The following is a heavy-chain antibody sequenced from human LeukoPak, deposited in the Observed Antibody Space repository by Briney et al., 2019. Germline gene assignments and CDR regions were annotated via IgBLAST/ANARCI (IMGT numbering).Heavy chain of an antibody. V-gene: IGHV4-34*01. D-gene: IGHD6-6*01. CDR2: INHSGST. J-gene: IGHJ5*02. Sequence: PSETLSLTCTVSGGSISSYYWSWIRQPPGKGLEWIGEINHSGSTNYNPSLKSRVTISVDTSKNQFSLKLSSVTAADTAVYYCASSSYWFDPWGQGTLVTVSS. CDR3: ASSSYWFDP. CDR1: GGSISSYY.